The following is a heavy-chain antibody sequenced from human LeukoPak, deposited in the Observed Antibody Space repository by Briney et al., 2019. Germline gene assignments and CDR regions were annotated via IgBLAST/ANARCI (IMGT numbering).Heavy chain of an antibody. Sequence: SETLSLTCTVSGVSISSGDYYWSWIRQPPGKGLEWIGYIYYSGSTYYNPSLKSRVTISVDTSKNQFSLKLSSVTAADTAVYYCAREDSGSYSVDYWGQGTLVTVSS. J-gene: IGHJ4*02. V-gene: IGHV4-30-4*01. CDR1: GVSISSGDYY. CDR2: IYYSGST. CDR3: AREDSGSYSVDY. D-gene: IGHD1-26*01.